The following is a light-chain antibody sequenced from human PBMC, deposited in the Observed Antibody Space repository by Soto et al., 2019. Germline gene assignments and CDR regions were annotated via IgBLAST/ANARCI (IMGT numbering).Light chain of an antibody. V-gene: IGKV3-20*01. CDR3: QQYGTSRWT. CDR1: QSVSSSY. CDR2: GAS. Sequence: EIVLTQSPGTLSLSPGERATLSCRASQSVSSSYLAWYQQKPGQAPRLLIYGASSRATGIPDRFSGSGSGTDFTLTISRLEPGDFSVYSCQQYGTSRWTFGQGTKVEIK. J-gene: IGKJ1*01.